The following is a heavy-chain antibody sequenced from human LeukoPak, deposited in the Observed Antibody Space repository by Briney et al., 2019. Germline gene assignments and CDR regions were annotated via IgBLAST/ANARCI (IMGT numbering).Heavy chain of an antibody. CDR3: ARGSKLVIYYYYYMDV. V-gene: IGHV1-69*05. Sequence: ASVKVSCKASGGTFSSYAISWVRQAPGQGLEWMGGIIPIFGTANYAQKFQGRVTITTDESTSTAYMELSSPRSEDTAVYYCARGSKLVIYYYYYMDVWGKGTTVTVSS. CDR1: GGTFSSYA. D-gene: IGHD6-13*01. CDR2: IIPIFGTA. J-gene: IGHJ6*03.